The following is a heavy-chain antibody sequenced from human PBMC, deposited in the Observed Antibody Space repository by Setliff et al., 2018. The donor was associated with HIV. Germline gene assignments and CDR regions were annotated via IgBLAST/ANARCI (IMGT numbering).Heavy chain of an antibody. D-gene: IGHD2-21*01. CDR1: GDSVSSNSAA. J-gene: IGHJ4*02. V-gene: IGHV6-1*01. Sequence: SQTLSLTCAISGDSVSSNSAAWNWIRQSPARGLEWLGRTYYRSKWYYNYAVSVKSRITINPDTSKNQFSLKLSSVTAADTAVYYCARWREMEGDYFDYWGQGTLVTVSS. CDR3: ARWREMEGDYFDY. CDR2: TYYRSKWYY.